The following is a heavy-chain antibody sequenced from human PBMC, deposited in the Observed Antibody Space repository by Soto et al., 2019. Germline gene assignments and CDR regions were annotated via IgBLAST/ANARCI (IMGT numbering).Heavy chain of an antibody. J-gene: IGHJ5*02. CDR1: GFTFSSYA. CDR3: PKSGVVPAAIPNWFDP. Sequence: EVQLLESGGGLVQPGGSLRLSCAASGFTFSSYAMSWVRQAPGKGLEWVSAISGSGGSTYYADSVKGRFTISRDNSKNTLYLQMNSLRAEDTAVYYCPKSGVVPAAIPNWFDPWGQGTLVTVSS. CDR2: ISGSGGST. V-gene: IGHV3-23*01. D-gene: IGHD2-2*01.